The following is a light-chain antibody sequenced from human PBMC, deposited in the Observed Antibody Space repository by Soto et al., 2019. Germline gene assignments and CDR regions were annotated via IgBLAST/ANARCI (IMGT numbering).Light chain of an antibody. Sequence: ADLSSSCGERAHLPSRTSRQGVSSYLAWYQQKPGQAPRLLIYDASNRATGIPARFSGSGSGTDFTLTISSLEPEDFAVYYCQQRSNWPLWTFGQVAMVDIK. CDR1: RQGVSSY. V-gene: IGKV3-11*01. CDR3: QQRSNWPLWT. J-gene: IGKJ1*01. CDR2: DAS.